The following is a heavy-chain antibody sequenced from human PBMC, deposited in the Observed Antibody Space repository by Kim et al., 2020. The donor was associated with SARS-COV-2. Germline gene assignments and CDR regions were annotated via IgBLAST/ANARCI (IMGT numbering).Heavy chain of an antibody. J-gene: IGHJ3*01. V-gene: IGHV4-4*06. D-gene: IGHD4-17*01. CDR3: ARLDYGDYDEAFDL. Sequence: NPSLKSRVTMSIDTSRKQISLRMTSLTAADTAIYYCARLDYGDYDEAFDLWGPGTLVTVS.